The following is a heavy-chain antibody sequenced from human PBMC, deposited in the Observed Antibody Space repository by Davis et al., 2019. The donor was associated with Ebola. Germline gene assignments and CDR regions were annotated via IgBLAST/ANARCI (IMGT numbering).Heavy chain of an antibody. CDR3: AREETRGSIAVWFDP. CDR1: GGSISSHY. D-gene: IGHD2-21*01. CDR2: ISNSGST. V-gene: IGHV4-59*11. Sequence: MPSETLSLTCTVSGGSISSHYWSWIRQAPGKGLEWIGYISNSGSTSYNPSLKSRVTISLDPTKNHFSLKLSSVTAADTAVYYCAREETRGSIAVWFDPWGQGILVTVSS. J-gene: IGHJ5*02.